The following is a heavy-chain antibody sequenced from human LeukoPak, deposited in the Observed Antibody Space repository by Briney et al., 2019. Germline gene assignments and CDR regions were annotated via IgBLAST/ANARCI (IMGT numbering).Heavy chain of an antibody. CDR1: GYTFTGYY. CDR3: ARESTRDIVVVPAPDWYFDL. CDR2: INPNSGGT. V-gene: IGHV1-2*04. D-gene: IGHD2-2*01. Sequence: GASVKVSCKASGYTFTGYYMHWVRQAPGQGLEWMGWINPNSGGTNYAQKFQGWVTMTRDTSISTAYMKLSRLRSDDTAVYYCARESTRDIVVVPAPDWYFDLWGRGTLVTVSS. J-gene: IGHJ2*01.